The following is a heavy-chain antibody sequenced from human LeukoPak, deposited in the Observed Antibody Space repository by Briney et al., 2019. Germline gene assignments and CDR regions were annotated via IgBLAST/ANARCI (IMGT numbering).Heavy chain of an antibody. CDR2: LWFDGSNK. Sequence: GGSLRLSCAASGFTFSSFGMHWVRQAPGKGLEWVAVLWFDGSNKYYADSVKGRFTISRDNSKNTLYLQMNSLRAEDTAVYYCAKDRARITMIVVVTNFDYWGQGTLVTVSS. CDR3: AKDRARITMIVVVTNFDY. V-gene: IGHV3-33*06. CDR1: GFTFSSFG. D-gene: IGHD3-22*01. J-gene: IGHJ4*02.